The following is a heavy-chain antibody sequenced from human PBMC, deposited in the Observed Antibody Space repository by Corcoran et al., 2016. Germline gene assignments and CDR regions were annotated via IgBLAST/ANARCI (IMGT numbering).Heavy chain of an antibody. CDR1: GFTFSSYW. CDR2: INSDGSST. Sequence: EVQLVESGGGLVQPGGSLRLSCAASGFTFSSYWMHWVRQAPGKGLVWVSRINSDGSSTSYADSVKGRFTISRDKAKNTLYLQMNSLRAEDTAVYYCARGVVPAALRGYYYYYGMDVWGQGTTVTVSS. CDR3: ARGVVPAALRGYYYYYGMDV. V-gene: IGHV3-74*01. J-gene: IGHJ6*02. D-gene: IGHD2-2*01.